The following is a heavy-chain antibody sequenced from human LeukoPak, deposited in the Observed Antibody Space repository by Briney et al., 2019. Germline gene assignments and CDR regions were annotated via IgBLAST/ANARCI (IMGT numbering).Heavy chain of an antibody. CDR2: ISYDGSNR. J-gene: IGHJ4*02. D-gene: IGHD4-17*01. CDR1: GFTFSPYG. CDR3: ATTVTLRYFDY. Sequence: GGSLRLSCAVSGFTFSPYGMHWVRQAPGKGLEWVAVISYDGSNRYYADSVKGRFTISRDNSKNTLYLQMNSLRAEATAVYYCATTVTLRYFDYWGQGTLVTVSS. V-gene: IGHV3-30*03.